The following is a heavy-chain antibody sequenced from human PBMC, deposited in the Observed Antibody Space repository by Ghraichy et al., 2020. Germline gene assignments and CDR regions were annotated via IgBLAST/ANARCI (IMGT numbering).Heavy chain of an antibody. J-gene: IGHJ5*02. CDR1: GGTFSSYA. CDR3: ANVVVPAASFDP. V-gene: IGHV1-69*13. D-gene: IGHD2-2*01. Sequence: SVKVSCKASGGTFSSYAISWVRQAPGQGLEWMGGIIPIFGTANYAQKFQGRVTITADESTSTAYMELSSLRSEDTAVYYCANVVVPAASFDPWGQGTLVTVSS. CDR2: IIPIFGTA.